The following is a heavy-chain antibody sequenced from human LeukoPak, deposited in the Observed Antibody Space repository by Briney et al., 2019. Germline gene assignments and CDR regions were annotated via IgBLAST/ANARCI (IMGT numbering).Heavy chain of an antibody. J-gene: IGHJ3*01. D-gene: IGHD3-10*01. CDR3: ARDLYYYGSGSYYDVFDV. CDR2: ISAYKGNT. V-gene: IGHV1-18*01. CDR1: VYPFDNFG. Sequence: GAAVKVSFKASVYPFDNFGLTWVRQAPGQGREGMGWISAYKGNTYYAQKLQGRVTMTTDTSTSTAYMELRSLRSDDTAIYYCARDLYYYGSGSYYDVFDVWGQGTMVTVSS.